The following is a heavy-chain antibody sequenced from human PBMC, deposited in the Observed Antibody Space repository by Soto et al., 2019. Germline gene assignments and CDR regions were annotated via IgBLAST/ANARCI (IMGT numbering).Heavy chain of an antibody. Sequence: ASVKVSCKASGYTFTSYGIHWVRQAPGQRLEWMGWINAANGDTKYSPKFQGRVTITRDTSKKQLSLRLTSVTAADTGVYFCARYGRDDYGKNNWFDPWGPGTLVTVSS. CDR3: ARYGRDDYGKNNWFDP. J-gene: IGHJ5*02. D-gene: IGHD4-17*01. V-gene: IGHV1-3*01. CDR2: INAANGDT. CDR1: GYTFTSYG.